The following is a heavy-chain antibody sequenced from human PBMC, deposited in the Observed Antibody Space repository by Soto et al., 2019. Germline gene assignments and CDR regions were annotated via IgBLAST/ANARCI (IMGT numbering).Heavy chain of an antibody. D-gene: IGHD6-19*01. J-gene: IGHJ4*02. V-gene: IGHV3-33*01. Sequence: GGSLRLSCVASGFTFSRYGMHWVRQAPGRGLEWVAVIWYDGSNIYYADSVKGRFTISRDNSKDTLDLQMNSLRAEDTAVYYCARDREQWLVGYYFDYWGQGTLVTVSS. CDR3: ARDREQWLVGYYFDY. CDR1: GFTFSRYG. CDR2: IWYDGSNI.